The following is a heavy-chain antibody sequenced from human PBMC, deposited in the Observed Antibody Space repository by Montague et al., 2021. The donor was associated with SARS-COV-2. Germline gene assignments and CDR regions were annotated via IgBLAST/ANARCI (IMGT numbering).Heavy chain of an antibody. Sequence: SETLSLTCTVSGGSISSGGYYWSWIRQPPGKGLEWIGYIYYSGSTNYXPSLKSRVTISVDTSKNQFSLKLSSVTAADTAVYYCARAPVAHITIFGVVTSFDYWGQGTLVTVSS. CDR3: ARAPVAHITIFGVVTSFDY. D-gene: IGHD3-3*01. J-gene: IGHJ4*02. V-gene: IGHV4-61*08. CDR2: IYYSGST. CDR1: GGSISSGGYY.